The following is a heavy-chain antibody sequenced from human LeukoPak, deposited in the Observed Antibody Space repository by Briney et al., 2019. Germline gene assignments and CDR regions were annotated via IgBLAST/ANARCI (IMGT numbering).Heavy chain of an antibody. CDR3: ARHPRGGSSGWFDY. J-gene: IGHJ4*02. CDR1: GGSISSSSYY. D-gene: IGHD6-19*01. V-gene: IGHV4-39*01. Sequence: SETLSLTCTVSGGSISSSSYYWGWIRQPPGKGLEWIGSIYYSGSTYYNPSLKSRVTISVDTSKNQFSLKLSSVTAADTAVYYCARHPRGGSSGWFDYWGQGTLVTVSS. CDR2: IYYSGST.